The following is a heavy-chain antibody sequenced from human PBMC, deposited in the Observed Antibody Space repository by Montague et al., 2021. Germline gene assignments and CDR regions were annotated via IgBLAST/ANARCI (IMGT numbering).Heavy chain of an antibody. Sequence: SETLSLTCTVSSGSIFHAHWSWVRQPPGTGLEWLGFMFFGGATSNNPSLKSRVTMSIDTSTNQFSLKLSFVSAADTAVYYCAKQDYFVSGTSYKGFDPWGQGILVTVSS. J-gene: IGHJ5*02. CDR3: AKQDYFVSGTSYKGFDP. V-gene: IGHV4-59*04. CDR1: SGSIFHAH. D-gene: IGHD3-10*01. CDR2: MFFGGAT.